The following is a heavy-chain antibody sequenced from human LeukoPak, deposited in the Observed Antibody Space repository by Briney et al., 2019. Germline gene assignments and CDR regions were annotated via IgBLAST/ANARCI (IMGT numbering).Heavy chain of an antibody. CDR3: ARVGEDSSSWYYNWFDP. V-gene: IGHV1-2*02. Sequence: ASVKVSCKASGYTFTGYYMHWVRQARGQGLEWMGWINPNSGGTNYAQKFQGRVTMTRDTSISTAYMELSRLRSDDTAVYYCARVGEDSSSWYYNWFDPWGQGTLVTVSS. CDR1: GYTFTGYY. J-gene: IGHJ5*02. D-gene: IGHD6-13*01. CDR2: INPNSGGT.